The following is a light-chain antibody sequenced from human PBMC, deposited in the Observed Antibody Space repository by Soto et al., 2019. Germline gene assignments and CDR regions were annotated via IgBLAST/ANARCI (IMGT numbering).Light chain of an antibody. J-gene: IGLJ3*02. CDR2: EVS. CDR1: SSDVGSYNY. Sequence: QLVLTQPASVSGSPGQSITIFCTGTSSDVGSYNYVSWYQHHPGKAPKLIIYEVSNRPSGVSNRFSGSKSDNTASLTISGLQTEDEGDYYCSSYTGTSPLWVFGGGTKLTVL. CDR3: SSYTGTSPLWV. V-gene: IGLV2-14*01.